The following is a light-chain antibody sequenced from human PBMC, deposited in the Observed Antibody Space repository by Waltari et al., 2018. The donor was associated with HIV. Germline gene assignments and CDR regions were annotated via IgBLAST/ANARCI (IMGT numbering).Light chain of an antibody. CDR3: QQSYSTPPGYT. CDR2: AAS. CDR1: QSISSY. Sequence: ITCRASQSISSYLNWYQQKPGKAPNLLIYAASTLQSGVPSRFSGSGSGTDFTLTISSLQPEDFATYYCQQSYSTPPGYTFGQGTMLEIK. J-gene: IGKJ2*01. V-gene: IGKV1-39*01.